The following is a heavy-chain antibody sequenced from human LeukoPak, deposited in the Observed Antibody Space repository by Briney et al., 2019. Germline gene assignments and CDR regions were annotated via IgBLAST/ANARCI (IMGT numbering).Heavy chain of an antibody. V-gene: IGHV4-34*01. Sequence: SETLSLTCAVYGGSFSGYYWSWIRQPPGKGLEWIGEINHSGSTNYNPSLKSRVTISIDTSKNQFSLKLSSVTAADTAVYYCARGEMATIRNWGQGTLVTVSS. D-gene: IGHD5-24*01. CDR2: INHSGST. CDR3: ARGEMATIRN. J-gene: IGHJ4*02. CDR1: GGSFSGYY.